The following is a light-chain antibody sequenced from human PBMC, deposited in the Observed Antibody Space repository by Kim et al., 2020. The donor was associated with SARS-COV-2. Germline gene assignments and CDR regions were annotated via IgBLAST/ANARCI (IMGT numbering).Light chain of an antibody. V-gene: IGKV1-27*01. CDR2: AAS. CDR3: QKYNSAPWT. Sequence: DIQMTQSPSSLSASVGDRVTITCRASQDIANSLVWYQQKPGKVPKVLIYAASTLQSGIPSRFSGSGSGTDFTLTIGSLQTEDVATYYCQKYNSAPWTFGPGTKVDIK. J-gene: IGKJ1*01. CDR1: QDIANS.